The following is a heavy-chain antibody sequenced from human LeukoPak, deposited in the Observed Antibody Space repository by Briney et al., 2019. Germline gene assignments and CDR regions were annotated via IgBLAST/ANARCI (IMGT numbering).Heavy chain of an antibody. V-gene: IGHV1-69*13. CDR2: LIPIFGTA. CDR3: AQTVTRAYYYYYGMDV. Sequence: ASVKVSCKASGGTFSSYAISWVRQAPGQGLEWMGGLIPIFGTANYAQKFQGRVTITADESTSTAYMELSSLRSEDTAVYYCAQTVTRAYYYYYGMDVWGQGTTVTVSS. J-gene: IGHJ6*02. D-gene: IGHD4-17*01. CDR1: GGTFSSYA.